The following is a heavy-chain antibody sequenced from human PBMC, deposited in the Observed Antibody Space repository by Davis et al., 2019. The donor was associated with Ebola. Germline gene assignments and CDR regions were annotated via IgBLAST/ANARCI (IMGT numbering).Heavy chain of an antibody. J-gene: IGHJ6*02. CDR3: ARDGVPATDIGLYYYYYGMDV. CDR2: IWYDGSNK. D-gene: IGHD2-2*01. V-gene: IGHV3-33*01. Sequence: GEFLKISCAASGFTFSSYGMHWVRQAPGKGLEWVAVIWYDGSNKYYADSVKGRFTISRDNSKNTLYLQMNSLRAEDTAVYYCARDGVPATDIGLYYYYYGMDVWGQGTTVTVSS. CDR1: GFTFSSYG.